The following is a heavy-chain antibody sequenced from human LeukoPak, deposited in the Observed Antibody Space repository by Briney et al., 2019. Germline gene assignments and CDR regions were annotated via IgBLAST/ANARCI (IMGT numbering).Heavy chain of an antibody. J-gene: IGHJ4*02. D-gene: IGHD6-13*01. CDR3: ARGGIAAAGRSPFDW. Sequence: PSETLSLTCTVYGGPFSGFYWSWIRQPPGEGLEWIGEIYRSGNTNYNPSLKSRVTISIDTSKNQFSLKLTSVTAADTAAYYCARGGIAAAGRSPFDWWGQGTLVTVSS. CDR1: GGPFSGFY. CDR2: IYRSGNT. V-gene: IGHV4-34*01.